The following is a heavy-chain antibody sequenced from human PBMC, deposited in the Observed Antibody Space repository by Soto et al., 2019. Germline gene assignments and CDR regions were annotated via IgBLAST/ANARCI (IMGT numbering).Heavy chain of an antibody. CDR1: GYTFTGYH. CDR2: INPNSGGT. Sequence: ASVKVSCKASGYTFTGYHMHWVRQAPGQGLEWMGWINPNSGGTNYAQKFQGRVTMTRDTSISTAYMEVSRLRSDDTAVYYCARDLVRLRYFDWFLGGVYYYGMDVWGQGTTVTVSS. J-gene: IGHJ6*02. D-gene: IGHD3-9*01. V-gene: IGHV1-2*02. CDR3: ARDLVRLRYFDWFLGGVYYYGMDV.